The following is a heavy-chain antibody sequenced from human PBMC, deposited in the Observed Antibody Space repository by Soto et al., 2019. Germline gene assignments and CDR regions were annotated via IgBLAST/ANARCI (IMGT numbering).Heavy chain of an antibody. CDR3: ERRAAQWLVPYYYYGMDV. Sequence: LYCSCNASGYFFSTYCIGSVRQLPGKGMGWMGIIYPVDSDTRYSPSFPGKVTISADKSISTAYLQWSSLKASDTAMYYCERRAAQWLVPYYYYGMDVWGQGTTVTVSS. J-gene: IGHJ6*02. V-gene: IGHV5-51*01. D-gene: IGHD6-19*01. CDR1: GYFFSTYC. CDR2: IYPVDSDT.